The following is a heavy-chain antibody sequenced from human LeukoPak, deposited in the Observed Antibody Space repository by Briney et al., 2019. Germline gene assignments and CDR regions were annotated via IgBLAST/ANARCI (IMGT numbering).Heavy chain of an antibody. J-gene: IGHJ4*02. D-gene: IGHD2-15*01. CDR3: AKRKYCSGGSCKPSQNVVLYDFDY. V-gene: IGHV1-8*01. CDR2: MNPNSGNT. Sequence: ASVKVSCKASVYTFTSYDINWVRQATGQGLEWMGWMNPNSGNTGYAQKFQGRVTMTRNTSISTAYMELSSLRSEDTAVYYCAKRKYCSGGSCKPSQNVVLYDFDYWGQGTLVTVSS. CDR1: VYTFTSYD.